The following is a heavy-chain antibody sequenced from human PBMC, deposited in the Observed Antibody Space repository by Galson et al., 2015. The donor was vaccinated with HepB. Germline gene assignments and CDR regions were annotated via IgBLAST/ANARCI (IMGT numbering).Heavy chain of an antibody. J-gene: IGHJ3*02. CDR1: GGTFSSYA. Sequence: SVKVSCKASGGTFSSYAISWVRQAPGQGLEWMGRIIPVFGITNYAQRFQGRVTINADKSTSTAYMELSSLRSEDTAVYYCARDYALGYGSSWFEAFDIWGQGTMVTVSS. D-gene: IGHD6-13*01. CDR2: IIPVFGIT. CDR3: ARDYALGYGSSWFEAFDI. V-gene: IGHV1-69*04.